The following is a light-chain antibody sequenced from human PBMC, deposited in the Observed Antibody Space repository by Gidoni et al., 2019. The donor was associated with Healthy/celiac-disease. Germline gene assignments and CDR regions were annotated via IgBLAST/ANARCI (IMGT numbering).Light chain of an antibody. Sequence: DIQMTQSPSTLDASVGDRVTTTCRSSPGISSWLAWYQQKPGKAPKLLIYTASSLKSGVPSRFSGSGSGTEFTLTISRLQPDDFATYYCQQYNSYSYTFXQXTKLEIK. CDR1: PGISSW. J-gene: IGKJ2*01. V-gene: IGKV1-5*03. CDR2: TAS. CDR3: QQYNSYSYT.